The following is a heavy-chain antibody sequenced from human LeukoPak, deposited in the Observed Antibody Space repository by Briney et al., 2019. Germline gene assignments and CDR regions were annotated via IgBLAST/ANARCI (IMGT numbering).Heavy chain of an antibody. CDR2: SYHSGST. D-gene: IGHD1-1*01. CDR1: GYSISSGYY. J-gene: IGHJ4*02. CDR3: ARDPGTINY. V-gene: IGHV4-38-2*02. Sequence: SETLSLTCTVSGYSISSGYYWGWIRQPPGKGLEWIGRSYHSGSTYYNPSLKSRVTISVDTSKNQFSLKLSSVTAADTAVYYCARDPGTINYWGQGTLVTVSS.